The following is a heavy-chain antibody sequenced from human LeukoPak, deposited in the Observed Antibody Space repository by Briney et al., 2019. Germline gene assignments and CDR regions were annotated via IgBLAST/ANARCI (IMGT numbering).Heavy chain of an antibody. CDR2: IYPGDSDS. Sequence: GESLKISCKGSGYSFTNYWIAWERQMPGKGLEWMGVIYPGDSDSRYSPSFQGQVTISADKSISTAYLQWSSLKASDTAMYYCARRDSNSWSGGWFDPWGQGTLVTVSS. D-gene: IGHD3-10*01. V-gene: IGHV5-51*01. CDR1: GYSFTNYW. CDR3: ARRDSNSWSGGWFDP. J-gene: IGHJ5*02.